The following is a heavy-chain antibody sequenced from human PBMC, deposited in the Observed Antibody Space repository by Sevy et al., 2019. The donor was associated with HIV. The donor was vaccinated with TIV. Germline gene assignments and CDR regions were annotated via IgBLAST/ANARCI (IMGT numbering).Heavy chain of an antibody. J-gene: IGHJ5*02. D-gene: IGHD3-3*01. CDR2: ISSSGSYI. Sequence: GGSLRLSCAASGFTFSSYSMNRVRQAPGKGLEWVSSISSSGSYIYYADSVKGRFTISRDNAKNSLYLQMNSLRAEDTAVYYCARDPNYDFWSGYYTGRGPWFDPWGQGTLVTVSS. CDR3: ARDPNYDFWSGYYTGRGPWFDP. V-gene: IGHV3-21*01. CDR1: GFTFSSYS.